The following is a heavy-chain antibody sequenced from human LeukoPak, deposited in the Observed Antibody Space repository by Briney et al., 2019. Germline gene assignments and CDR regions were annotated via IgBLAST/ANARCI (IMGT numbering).Heavy chain of an antibody. D-gene: IGHD1-26*01. J-gene: IGHJ5*02. CDR1: GYTFTSYG. Sequence: GASVKVSCKASGYTFTSYGISWVRQAPGQGLEWMGWISAYNGNTNYAQKLQGRVTMTTDTSTSTAYMELRSLRSDDTAVYYCARGLSGRHGGNWFDPWGQGTLVTVSS. CDR3: ARGLSGRHGGNWFDP. V-gene: IGHV1-18*01. CDR2: ISAYNGNT.